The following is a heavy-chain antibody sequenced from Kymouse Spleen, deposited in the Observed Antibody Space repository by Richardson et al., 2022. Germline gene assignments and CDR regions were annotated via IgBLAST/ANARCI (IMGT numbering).Heavy chain of an antibody. CDR3: ARDQGRGYSYGSNWFDP. Sequence: EVQLVESGGGLVQPGGSLRLSCAASGFTFSSYWMSWVRQAPGKGLEWVANIKQDGSEKYYVDSVKGRFTISRDNAKNSLYLQMNSLRAEDTAVYYCARDQGRGYSYGSNWFDPWGQGTLVTVSS. CDR1: GFTFSSYW. J-gene: IGHJ5*02. CDR2: IKQDGSEK. V-gene: IGHV3-7*01. D-gene: IGHD5-18,IGHD5-18*01.